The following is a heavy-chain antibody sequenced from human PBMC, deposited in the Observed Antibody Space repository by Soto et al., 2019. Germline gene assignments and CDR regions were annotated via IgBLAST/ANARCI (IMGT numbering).Heavy chain of an antibody. Sequence: PSETLSLTCTVSGASISGFYWSWIRKSAGKGLEWIGRIYATGTTDYNPSLKRRVMMSVDTSKKQFSLKLRSVTAADTDVYSRPRDRHKNLRDWFDPRGQGMSVTVSS. V-gene: IGHV4-4*07. CDR1: GASISGFY. CDR3: PRDRHKNLRDWFDP. CDR2: IYATGTT. D-gene: IGHD3-16*01. J-gene: IGHJ5*02.